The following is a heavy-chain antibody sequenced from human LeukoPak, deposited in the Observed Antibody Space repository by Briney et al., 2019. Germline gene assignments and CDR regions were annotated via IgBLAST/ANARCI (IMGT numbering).Heavy chain of an antibody. CDR3: ARDSYDFWSGPYYYYGMDV. Sequence: SETLSLTCTVSGGSISSGSYYWSWIRQPAGKGLEWIGRIYTSGSTNYNPSLKSRVTISVDTSKNQFSLKLSSVTAADTAVYYCARDSYDFWSGPYYYYGMDVWGQGTTVTVSS. CDR2: IYTSGST. V-gene: IGHV4-61*02. D-gene: IGHD3-3*01. J-gene: IGHJ6*02. CDR1: GGSISSGSYY.